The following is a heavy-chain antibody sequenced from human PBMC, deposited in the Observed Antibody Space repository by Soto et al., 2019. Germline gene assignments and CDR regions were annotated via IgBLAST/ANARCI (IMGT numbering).Heavy chain of an antibody. V-gene: IGHV3-73*02. CDR3: ASDTARVYYGLDV. Sequence: EVQLVESGGGLVQPGGSLKLSCAASGFTFSGSAMHWVRQASGKGLEWVGRIRSKANNYATAYAASVEGRFTISRDDSKNTAHLKMNSLKTEETAVYYCASDTARVYYGLDVWGLGTTVTVSS. CDR2: IRSKANNYAT. CDR1: GFTFSGSA. J-gene: IGHJ6*02. D-gene: IGHD5-18*01.